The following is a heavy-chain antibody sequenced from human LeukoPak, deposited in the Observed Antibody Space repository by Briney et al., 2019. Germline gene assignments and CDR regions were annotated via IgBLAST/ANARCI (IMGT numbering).Heavy chain of an antibody. CDR2: INHSGST. D-gene: IGHD6-13*01. CDR1: GGSFSGYY. V-gene: IGHV4-34*01. CDR3: ARDKEYSSSH. Sequence: PSETLSLTCAVYGGSFSGYYWSWIRQPPGKGLEWIGEINHSGSTNYNPSLKSRVTISVDTSKNQFSLKLSSVTAADTAVYYCARDKEYSSSHWSQGTVVTVSS. J-gene: IGHJ4*02.